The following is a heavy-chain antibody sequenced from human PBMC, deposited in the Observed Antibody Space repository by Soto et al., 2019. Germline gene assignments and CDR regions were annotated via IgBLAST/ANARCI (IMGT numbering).Heavy chain of an antibody. D-gene: IGHD3-10*01. J-gene: IGHJ5*02. CDR2: ISPSGSTT. Sequence: QVQLVESGGGLVKPGGSLRLSCAASGFSFSDYYMNWIRQAPGKGLECISDISPSGSTTHYADSVKGRFTISRDNAKNSLYLQMNNLRAEDTAVYHCARVELVRGVISDWFDPWGQGTLVTVSS. CDR3: ARVELVRGVISDWFDP. CDR1: GFSFSDYY. V-gene: IGHV3-11*01.